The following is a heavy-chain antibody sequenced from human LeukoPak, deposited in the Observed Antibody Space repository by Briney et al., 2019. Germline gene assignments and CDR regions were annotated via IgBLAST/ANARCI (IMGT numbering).Heavy chain of an antibody. V-gene: IGHV4-39*01. D-gene: IGHD3-10*01. CDR1: GGSISSSSYY. CDR2: IYYSGST. Sequence: SETLSLTCTVSGGSISSSSYYWGWIRQPPGKGLEWIGSIYYSGSTYYNPSLKSRVTISVDTSKNQFSLKLSSVTAADTAVYYCARGGNYYGSGSHGAFDIWGQGTMVTVSS. CDR3: ARGGNYYGSGSHGAFDI. J-gene: IGHJ3*02.